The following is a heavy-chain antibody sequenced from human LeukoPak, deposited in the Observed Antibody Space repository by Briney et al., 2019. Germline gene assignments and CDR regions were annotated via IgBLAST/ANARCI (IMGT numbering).Heavy chain of an antibody. CDR2: INHSGST. CDR3: ARGRGDSSGWYDNGYDY. V-gene: IGHV4-34*01. Sequence: SETLSLTCAVYGGSFSGYYWSWIRQPPGKGLEWIGEINHSGSTNYNPSLKSRVTISVDTSKNQFSLKLSSVTAADTAVYYCARGRGDSSGWYDNGYDYWGQGTLVTVSS. CDR1: GGSFSGYY. D-gene: IGHD6-19*01. J-gene: IGHJ4*02.